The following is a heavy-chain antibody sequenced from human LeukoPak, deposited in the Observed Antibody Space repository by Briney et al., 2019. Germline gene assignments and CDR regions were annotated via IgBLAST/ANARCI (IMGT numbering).Heavy chain of an antibody. V-gene: IGHV3-30*03. Sequence: GGSLRLSCAASGSTFSSYGMHWVRQAPGKGLEWVAVISYDGSNKYYADSVKGRFTISRDNSKNTLYLQMNSLRAEDTAVYYCARDHYDYVWGSTYGMDVWGQGTTVTVSS. CDR2: ISYDGSNK. D-gene: IGHD3-16*01. J-gene: IGHJ6*02. CDR3: ARDHYDYVWGSTYGMDV. CDR1: GSTFSSYG.